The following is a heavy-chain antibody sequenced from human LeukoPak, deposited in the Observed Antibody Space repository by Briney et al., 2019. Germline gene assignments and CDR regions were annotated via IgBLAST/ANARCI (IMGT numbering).Heavy chain of an antibody. CDR3: AKELAPYSSGWSPLGY. Sequence: GGSLRLSCAASGFTFSSYAMSWVRQAPGKGLEWVSAISGSGGSTYYADSVKGRFTISRDNSKNTLYLQMNSLRAEDTAVYYCAKELAPYSSGWSPLGYWGQGTLVTVSS. CDR2: ISGSGGST. D-gene: IGHD6-19*01. V-gene: IGHV3-23*01. CDR1: GFTFSSYA. J-gene: IGHJ4*02.